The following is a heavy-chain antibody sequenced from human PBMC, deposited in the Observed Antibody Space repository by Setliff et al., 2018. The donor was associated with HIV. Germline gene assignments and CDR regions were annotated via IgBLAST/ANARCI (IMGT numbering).Heavy chain of an antibody. CDR3: ARASYSSSSYGYYIDV. D-gene: IGHD6-6*01. Sequence: LSLTCTVSGGSISSGVYYWSWIRQHPGKGLEWIGYIYYTGSTYYNPSLKSRLIMSVDTSKNQFSLKLTSVTAADTAVYFCARASYSSSSYGYYIDVWGKGTTVTV. CDR1: GGSISSGVYY. V-gene: IGHV4-31*02. J-gene: IGHJ6*03. CDR2: IYYTGST.